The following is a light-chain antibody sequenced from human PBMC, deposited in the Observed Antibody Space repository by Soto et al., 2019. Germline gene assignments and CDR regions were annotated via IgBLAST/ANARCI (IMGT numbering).Light chain of an antibody. CDR3: QPANSFPFT. J-gene: IGKJ3*01. CDR1: QIIGSW. CDR2: AAS. V-gene: IGKV1-12*02. Sequence: DIQMTQSPSSVSASIGGRVTITCRASQIIGSWLAWYQQKPGRAPTLLIYAASSLQSGVPSRFSGSGSGTDFTLTITSLQAEDSATYYCQPANSFPFTFGPGTKVDIK.